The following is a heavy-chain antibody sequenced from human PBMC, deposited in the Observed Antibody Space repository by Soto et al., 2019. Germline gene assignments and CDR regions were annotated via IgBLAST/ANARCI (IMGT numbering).Heavy chain of an antibody. J-gene: IGHJ5*02. CDR3: ASIYDSSGYYYGNNWFDP. CDR1: GASIGSRDYY. CDR2: IYYSGGT. V-gene: IGHV4-31*02. Sequence: SQTLSLTCTVSGASIGSRDYYWSWIRQHPGKGLEWIGYIYYSGGTYYNPSLKSRVTISVDTSKNQFSLELSSVTAADTAVYYCASIYDSSGYYYGNNWFDPWGQGTLVTV. D-gene: IGHD3-22*01.